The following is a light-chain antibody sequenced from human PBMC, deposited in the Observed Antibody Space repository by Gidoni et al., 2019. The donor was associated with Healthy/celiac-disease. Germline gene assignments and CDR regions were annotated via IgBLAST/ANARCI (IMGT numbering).Light chain of an antibody. Sequence: AIQMTQSPSSLSASVGDRVTITCRASQGIRIDLGWYQQKPGKAPKLLIYAASSLQSGVPSRFSGSGSGTDFTLTISSLQPEDFATYYRLQDYNYPYTFXXXTKLEIK. CDR3: LQDYNYPYT. V-gene: IGKV1-6*01. J-gene: IGKJ2*01. CDR2: AAS. CDR1: QGIRID.